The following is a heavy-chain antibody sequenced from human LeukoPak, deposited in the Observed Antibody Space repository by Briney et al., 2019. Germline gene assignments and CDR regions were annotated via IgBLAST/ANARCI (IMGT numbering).Heavy chain of an antibody. CDR1: GFTFSAYY. CDR2: ISRSGSTI. D-gene: IGHD4-23*01. J-gene: IGHJ4*02. CDR3: ARVPDYGGNPFDY. Sequence: KPGGSLRLSCAAFGFTFSAYYMTWIRQAPGKGLEWVSYISRSGSTIYYADSVKGRFTISRDNAKNSLYLQMNSLRAEDTAVYYCARVPDYGGNPFDYWGQGTLVTVSS. V-gene: IGHV3-11*04.